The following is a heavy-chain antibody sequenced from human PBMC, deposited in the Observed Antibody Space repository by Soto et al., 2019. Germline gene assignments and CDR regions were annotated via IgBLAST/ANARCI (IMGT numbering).Heavy chain of an antibody. CDR1: GGTFSSYA. J-gene: IGHJ5*02. V-gene: IGHV1-69*06. CDR3: AREYYDFWRCWSGRWFDP. D-gene: IGHD3-3*01. CDR2: IIPIFGTA. Sequence: QVQLVQSGAEVKKPGSSVKVSCKASGGTFSSYAISWVRQSPGQGLEWMGGIIPIFGTANYAQKFQGRVTITADKSPSTAYMELSRLRSEDTAVYYCAREYYDFWRCWSGRWFDPWGQGPLVTVSS.